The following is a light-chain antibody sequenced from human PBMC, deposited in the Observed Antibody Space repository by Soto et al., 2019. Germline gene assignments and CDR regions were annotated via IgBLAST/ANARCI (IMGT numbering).Light chain of an antibody. V-gene: IGKV3-15*01. CDR2: GAF. CDR1: ESVLSN. CDR3: QQYHNWPPWT. J-gene: IGKJ1*01. Sequence: IVMTQSPVTLSVSPGERATLSCRASESVLSNLAWYQWRPGQAPRLLIYGAFTRATGIPARFSGSGSGTEFTLTISSLQSVDVAVYYCQQYHNWPPWTFGQGTKVEIK.